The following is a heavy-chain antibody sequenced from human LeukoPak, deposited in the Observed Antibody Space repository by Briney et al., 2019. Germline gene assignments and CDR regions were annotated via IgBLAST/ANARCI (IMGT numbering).Heavy chain of an antibody. D-gene: IGHD5/OR15-5a*01. CDR3: AKEDIVSTMGNFDY. Sequence: GGSLRLSCAASRFTFSSYAVSWVRQAPGKGLEWVSALTGSGATTNYADSVKGRFTISRDNSKNTLFLQMNSLRAEDTAVYYCAKEDIVSTMGNFDYWGQGTLVTVSS. V-gene: IGHV3-23*01. CDR1: RFTFSSYA. CDR2: LTGSGATT. J-gene: IGHJ4*02.